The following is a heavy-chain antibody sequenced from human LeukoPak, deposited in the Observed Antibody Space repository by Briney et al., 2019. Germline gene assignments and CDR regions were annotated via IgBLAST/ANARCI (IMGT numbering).Heavy chain of an antibody. CDR3: ARPSSGWSRDLDY. CDR2: IDPTDSYT. D-gene: IGHD6-19*01. CDR1: GYRFTNYW. Sequence: GESLKISCKASGYRFTNYWISWVRHMPGKGLEWMGTIDPTDSYTKYSPSFEGRATFSSDKSITTVHLQWRSLRASDTAIYYCARPSSGWSRDLDYWGQGTLVTVSS. J-gene: IGHJ4*02. V-gene: IGHV5-10-1*01.